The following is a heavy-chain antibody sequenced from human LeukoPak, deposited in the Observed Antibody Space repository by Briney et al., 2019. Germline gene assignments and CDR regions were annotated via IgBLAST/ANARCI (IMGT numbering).Heavy chain of an antibody. V-gene: IGHV1-2*02. CDR3: ARDRMGYDFWSGYYGTNAFDI. D-gene: IGHD3-3*01. CDR2: INPNSGGT. CDR1: GYTFTGYY. J-gene: IGHJ3*02. Sequence: ASVTVSCKASGYTFTGYYMHWVRQAPGQGLEWMGWINPNSGGTSYAQKFQGRVTMTRDTSISTAYMELSRLRSDDTAVYYCARDRMGYDFWSGYYGTNAFDIWGQGTMVTVS.